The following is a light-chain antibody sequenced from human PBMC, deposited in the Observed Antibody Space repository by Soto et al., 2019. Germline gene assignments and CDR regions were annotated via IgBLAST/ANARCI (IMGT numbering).Light chain of an antibody. CDR2: AAS. J-gene: IGKJ1*01. V-gene: IGKV1-39*01. Sequence: DIQITQSPSSLSAPVRATVTTTFPSIQSISSYLNWYQQKPGKAPKLLIYAASSLQSGVPSRFSGSGSGTDFTLTISSLQPEDFATYYCQQSYSTPRGTFGKGTKVDIK. CDR3: QQSYSTPRGT. CDR1: QSISSY.